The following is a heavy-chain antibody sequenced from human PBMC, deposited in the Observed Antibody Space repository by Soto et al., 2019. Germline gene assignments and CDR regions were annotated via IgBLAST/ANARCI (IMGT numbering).Heavy chain of an antibody. CDR3: TRESPRSYRPYYFDY. J-gene: IGHJ4*02. Sequence: PGGSLRLSCAVSGFTFGDHYIDWVRQAPGKGLEWLAVISYDGKNEYYADSVKGRFTVSRDNSKNTLDLQMSRLRAEDTAVYYCTRESPRSYRPYYFDYWGQGTLVTVSS. V-gene: IGHV3-30*03. CDR1: GFTFGDHY. D-gene: IGHD3-16*02. CDR2: ISYDGKNE.